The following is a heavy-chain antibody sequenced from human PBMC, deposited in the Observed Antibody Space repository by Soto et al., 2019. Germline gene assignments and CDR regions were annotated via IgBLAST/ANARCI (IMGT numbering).Heavy chain of an antibody. V-gene: IGHV1-3*01. CDR3: ARGVRGALGPQPTYYYYGMDV. CDR2: INAGNGNT. D-gene: IGHD3-10*01. J-gene: IGHJ6*02. CDR1: GYTFTSYA. Sequence: ASVKVSCKASGYTFTSYAMHWVRQAPGQRLEWMGWINAGNGNTKYSQKFQGRVTITRDTSASTAYMELSSLRSEDTAVYSCARGVRGALGPQPTYYYYGMDVWGQGTTVTVSS.